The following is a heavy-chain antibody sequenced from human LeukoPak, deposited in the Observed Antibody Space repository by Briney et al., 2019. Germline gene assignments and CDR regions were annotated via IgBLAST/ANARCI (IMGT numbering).Heavy chain of an antibody. Sequence: GGSLRLSCAASGFTFSSYAMSWVRQAPGKGLEWVSAISGSGGSTYYADSVKGRFTISRDNSKNTLYLQMNSLRAEDTAVYDCARGEYCSSTSCYQGWFDPWGQGTLVTVSS. V-gene: IGHV3-23*01. CDR2: ISGSGGST. CDR1: GFTFSSYA. D-gene: IGHD2-2*01. J-gene: IGHJ5*02. CDR3: ARGEYCSSTSCYQGWFDP.